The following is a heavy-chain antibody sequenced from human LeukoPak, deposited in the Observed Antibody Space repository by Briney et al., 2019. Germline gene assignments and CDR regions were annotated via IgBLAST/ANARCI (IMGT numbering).Heavy chain of an antibody. Sequence: PSETLSLTCAVYGGSFSGYYWSWIRQPPGKGLEWIGEINHSGSTNYNPSLKSRVTISVDTSKNQFSLKLSSVTAADTAVYYCARGEYSSSSRDYGMDVWGQGTTVTVSS. D-gene: IGHD6-6*01. V-gene: IGHV4-34*01. J-gene: IGHJ6*02. CDR2: INHSGST. CDR1: GGSFSGYY. CDR3: ARGEYSSSSRDYGMDV.